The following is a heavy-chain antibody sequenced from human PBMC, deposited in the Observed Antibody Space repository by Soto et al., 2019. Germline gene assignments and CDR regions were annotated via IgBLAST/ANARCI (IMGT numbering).Heavy chain of an antibody. CDR3: ARLASGSDVLTGYLPI. CDR2: ISGSSSYI. CDR1: GFTFSSYR. J-gene: IGHJ4*02. D-gene: IGHD3-9*01. Sequence: SGGSLRLSCAASGFTFSSYRMNWVRQAPGKGLEWVSSISGSSSYIYYADSVRGRFTISRDNAKNSLFLQMNSLRVEDTAVYYCARLASGSDVLTGYLPIWGQGTLVTV. V-gene: IGHV3-21*01.